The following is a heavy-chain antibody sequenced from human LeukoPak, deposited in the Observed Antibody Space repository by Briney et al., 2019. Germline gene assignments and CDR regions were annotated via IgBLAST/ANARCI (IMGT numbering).Heavy chain of an antibody. J-gene: IGHJ3*02. CDR1: GFTFSSYG. Sequence: GGSLRLSCAASGFTFSSYGMSWVRQAPGKGLEWVSAISGSGGSTYYADSVKGRFTISRDNSKNTLYLQMNSLRAEDTAVYYCATDSKYYDILTGYYTPEAFDIWGQGTMVTVSS. V-gene: IGHV3-23*01. CDR3: ATDSKYYDILTGYYTPEAFDI. CDR2: ISGSGGST. D-gene: IGHD3-9*01.